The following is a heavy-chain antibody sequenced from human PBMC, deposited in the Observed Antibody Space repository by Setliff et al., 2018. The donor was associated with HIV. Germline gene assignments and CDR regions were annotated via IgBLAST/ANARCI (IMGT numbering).Heavy chain of an antibody. CDR1: GGSINSTSYY. CDR3: ARDDYGDYEGYYYYYIDV. J-gene: IGHJ6*03. D-gene: IGHD4-17*01. CDR2: IYHTGST. V-gene: IGHV4-39*02. Sequence: SETLSLTCTVSGGSINSTSYYWGWVRQPPGNGLEWIGSIYHTGSTYYKPSLKSRVTISVDTSKNQFSLRLSSVAAGDTALYYCARDDYGDYEGYYYYYIDVWGKGTTVTVSS.